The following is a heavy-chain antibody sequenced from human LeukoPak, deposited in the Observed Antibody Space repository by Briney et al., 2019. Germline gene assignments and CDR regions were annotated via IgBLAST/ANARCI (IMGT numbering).Heavy chain of an antibody. Sequence: APVRVSCKASGFTFRDYYLQWVRQVPGQGLEWVGWMYFNSGATRYAPKFQGRVTLTGDTSINTVYMELVSLGSDDTAMYYCAREGSSASGQDWYAFDIWGQETMVTVSS. D-gene: IGHD5-12*01. V-gene: IGHV1-2*02. CDR3: AREGSSASGQDWYAFDI. CDR2: MYFNSGAT. J-gene: IGHJ3*02. CDR1: GFTFRDYY.